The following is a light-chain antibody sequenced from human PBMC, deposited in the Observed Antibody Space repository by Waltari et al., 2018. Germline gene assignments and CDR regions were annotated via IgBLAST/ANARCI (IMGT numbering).Light chain of an antibody. CDR3: QKYGTFPAT. Sequence: IVLTQSPVTLSLSPGERATLSCRASQSVSRYLAWYQQKPGQPPRLLIYDTSTRATGIPARFSGSGSGTDFSLTISRLEPEDFAVYYCQKYGTFPATFGQGTKVEI. CDR2: DTS. CDR1: QSVSRY. J-gene: IGKJ1*01. V-gene: IGKV3-20*01.